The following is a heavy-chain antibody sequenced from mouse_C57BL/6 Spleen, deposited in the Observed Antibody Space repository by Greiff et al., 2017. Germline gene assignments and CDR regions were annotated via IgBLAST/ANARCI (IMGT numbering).Heavy chain of an antibody. D-gene: IGHD4-1*01. J-gene: IGHJ2*01. Sequence: QVQLKQSGAELVRPGASVTLSCKASGYTFTDYEMHWVKQTPVHGLEWIGAIDPETGGTSYNQKFKGKAILTADKSSSTAYMELRSLTSEDSAVYYCTRWKLGYYFDYWGQGTTLTVSS. CDR1: GYTFTDYE. CDR2: IDPETGGT. CDR3: TRWKLGYYFDY. V-gene: IGHV1-15*01.